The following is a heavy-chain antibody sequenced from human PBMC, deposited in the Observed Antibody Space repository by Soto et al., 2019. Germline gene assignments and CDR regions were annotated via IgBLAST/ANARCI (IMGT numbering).Heavy chain of an antibody. CDR1: GYTFTSYA. CDR2: INAGNGNT. CDR3: ASSRITMVPYGMDV. D-gene: IGHD3-10*01. V-gene: IGHV1-3*01. J-gene: IGHJ6*02. Sequence: GXSVKVSFKASGYTFTSYAMHLVRQSPGQRLEWMGWINAGNGNTKYSQKFQGRVTITRDTSASTAYMELSSLRSEDTAVYYCASSRITMVPYGMDVWGQGTTVTVSS.